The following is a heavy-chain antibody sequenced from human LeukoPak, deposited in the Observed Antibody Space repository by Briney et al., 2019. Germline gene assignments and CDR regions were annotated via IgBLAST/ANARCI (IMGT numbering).Heavy chain of an antibody. Sequence: SETLSLTCAVYGGSFSGYYWSWIRQPPGKGLEWIGEINHSGSTNYNPSLKSRVTISVDTSKNQFSLKLSSVTAADTAVYYCARSEIYNWNPLAYYMDVWGKGTTVTVSS. CDR3: ARSEIYNWNPLAYYMDV. CDR2: INHSGST. D-gene: IGHD1-20*01. CDR1: GGSFSGYY. V-gene: IGHV4-34*01. J-gene: IGHJ6*03.